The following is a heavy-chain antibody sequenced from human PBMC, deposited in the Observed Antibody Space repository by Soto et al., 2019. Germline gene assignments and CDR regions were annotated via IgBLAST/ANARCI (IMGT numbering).Heavy chain of an antibody. Sequence: QVQLQESGPGLVKPSQTLSLTCTVSGDSISSGGYYWSWIRQHPGKGLEWIGYIDFIGSTYYNPSLKGRLTISVDTSRNQFSLKLNSVTAADTAVYYCARHTPAGGTAYWGQGTLVTVSS. J-gene: IGHJ4*02. CDR3: ARHTPAGGTAY. D-gene: IGHD6-13*01. CDR2: IDFIGST. V-gene: IGHV4-31*03. CDR1: GDSISSGGYY.